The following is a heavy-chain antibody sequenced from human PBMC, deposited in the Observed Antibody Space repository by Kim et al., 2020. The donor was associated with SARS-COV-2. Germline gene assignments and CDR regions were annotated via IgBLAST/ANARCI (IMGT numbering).Heavy chain of an antibody. Sequence: ADSVKGRFTISRDNSKNSLYLQMNSLRTEDTALYYCAKVVMAQYYYYMDVWGKGTTVTVSS. J-gene: IGHJ6*03. CDR3: AKVVMAQYYYYMDV. V-gene: IGHV3-43*01. D-gene: IGHD2-15*01.